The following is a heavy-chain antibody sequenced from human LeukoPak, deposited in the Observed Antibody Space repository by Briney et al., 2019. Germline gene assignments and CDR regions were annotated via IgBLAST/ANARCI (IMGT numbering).Heavy chain of an antibody. J-gene: IGHJ4*02. D-gene: IGHD3-16*01. CDR1: GFTFTNFN. V-gene: IGHV3-30*02. CDR2: IRFNGDQK. CDR3: AKDSGRGAYYFDY. Sequence: GGSLRPSCAASGFTFTNFNMHWVRQAPGKGLEWVTFIRFNGDQKSYADSVKGRFTVSRDNSKNTLYLQMNSLRAEDTAMYYCAKDSGRGAYYFDYWGQGTLVTVSS.